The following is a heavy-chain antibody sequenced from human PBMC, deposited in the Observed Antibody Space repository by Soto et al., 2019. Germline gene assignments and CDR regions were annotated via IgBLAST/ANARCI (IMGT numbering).Heavy chain of an antibody. CDR2: ISYDGSNK. V-gene: IGHV3-30*03. J-gene: IGHJ6*02. CDR1: GFTFSSYG. D-gene: IGHD4-17*01. Sequence: QVQLVESGGGVVQPGRSLRLSCAASGFTFSSYGMHWVRQAPGKGLEWVAVISYDGSNKYYADSVKGRFTISRDNSKNTLYLQMNSLRAEDTAVYYCXXXXXPDYGGWYYYYGMDVWGQGTTVTV. CDR3: XXXXXPDYGGWYYYYGMDV.